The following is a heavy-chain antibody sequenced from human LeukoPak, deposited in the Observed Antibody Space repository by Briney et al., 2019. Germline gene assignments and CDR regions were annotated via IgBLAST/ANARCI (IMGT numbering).Heavy chain of an antibody. CDR2: INHSGST. Sequence: SETLSLTCAVYGGSFSGYYWSWIRQPPGKGLEWIGEINHSGSTNYNPSLKSRVTISVDTSKNQFSLKLGSVTAADTAVYYCARGARRGTMVRGVIYYYYYGMDVWGQGTTVTVSS. CDR3: ARGARRGTMVRGVIYYYYYGMDV. CDR1: GGSFSGYY. J-gene: IGHJ6*02. V-gene: IGHV4-34*01. D-gene: IGHD3-10*01.